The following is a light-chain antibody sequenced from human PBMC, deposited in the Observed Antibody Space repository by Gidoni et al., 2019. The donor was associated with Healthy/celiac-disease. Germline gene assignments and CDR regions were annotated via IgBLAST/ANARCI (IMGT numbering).Light chain of an antibody. CDR3: QQYNNWPPDT. CDR2: GAS. J-gene: IGKJ4*01. V-gene: IGKV3-15*01. CDR1: QSVSSN. Sequence: EIVMTLSPATLSVSPGERATLSCRASQSVSSNLAWYQQKPGQAPRLLIYGASTRATGIPARFSGSGSGTEFTLTISSLQSEDFAVYYCQQYNNWPPDTFGGGTKVEIK.